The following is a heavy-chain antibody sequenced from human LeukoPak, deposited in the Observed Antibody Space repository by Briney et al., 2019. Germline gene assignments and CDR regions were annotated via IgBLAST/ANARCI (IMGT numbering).Heavy chain of an antibody. CDR1: GFTFSIYA. CDR2: IKQDGSEK. D-gene: IGHD1-26*01. V-gene: IGHV3-7*01. CDR3: ARDKIVGATHFDY. J-gene: IGHJ4*02. Sequence: GGSLRLSCATSGFTFSIYAMTWVRQAPGKGLEWVANIKQDGSEKYYVDSVKGRFTISRDNAKNSLYLQMNSLRAEDTAVYYCARDKIVGATHFDYWGQGTLVTVSS.